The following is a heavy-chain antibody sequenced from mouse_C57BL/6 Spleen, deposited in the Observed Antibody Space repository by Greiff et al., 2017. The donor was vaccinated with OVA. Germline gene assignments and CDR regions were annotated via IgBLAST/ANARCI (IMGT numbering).Heavy chain of an antibody. D-gene: IGHD1-1*01. J-gene: IGHJ2*01. CDR3: AREGNYYGSSYGYFDY. CDR2: IYPGSGNT. Sequence: QVQLKESGAELVRPGASVKLSCKASGYTFTDYYINWVKQRPGQGLEWIARIYPGSGNTYYNEKFKGKATLTAEKSSSTAYMQLSSLTSEDSAVYFCAREGNYYGSSYGYFDYWGQGTTLTVSS. V-gene: IGHV1-76*01. CDR1: GYTFTDYY.